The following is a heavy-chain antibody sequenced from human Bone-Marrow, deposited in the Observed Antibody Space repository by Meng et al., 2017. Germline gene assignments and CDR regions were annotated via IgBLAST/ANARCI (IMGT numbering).Heavy chain of an antibody. CDR2: FHHSGTT. J-gene: IGHJ4*02. Sequence: VQLQGSGPGLVKPSGTLSLPCGVSGASVSSGYWWTWVRQPPGKGLEWIGEFHHSGTTNYNPSLRSRVTISVDTSKNQFSLKLSSVTAADTAVYYCARGLRAARPLLFGYWGQGTLVTVSS. CDR3: ARGLRAARPLLFGY. CDR1: GASVSSGYW. D-gene: IGHD6-6*01. V-gene: IGHV4-4*02.